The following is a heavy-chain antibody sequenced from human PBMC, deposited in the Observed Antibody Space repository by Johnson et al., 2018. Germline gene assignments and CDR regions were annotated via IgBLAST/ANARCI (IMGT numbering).Heavy chain of an antibody. CDR1: GFSLSSHW. J-gene: IGHJ4*02. CDR3: VREDGIYFGGRDAHFDY. Sequence: EVQLVETGGGLVQPGGSLRLSCAASGFSLSSHWMHWVRQAPGKGLVWVSGIDGDGRNTAYADSVKGRLTVSRDNAKNTLYLQINSLRAEGTAVYFCVREDGIYFGGRDAHFDYWGQGSLVTVSS. CDR2: IDGDGRNT. D-gene: IGHD3-10*01. V-gene: IGHV3-74*01.